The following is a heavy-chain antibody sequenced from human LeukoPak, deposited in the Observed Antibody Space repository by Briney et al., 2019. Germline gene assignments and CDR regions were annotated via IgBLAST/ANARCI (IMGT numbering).Heavy chain of an antibody. CDR1: GGSISSYY. V-gene: IGHV4-59*08. Sequence: SETLSLTCTVSGGSISSYYWSWIRQPPGKGLEWIGYIYYDGSTNYNPSLKSRVTISVDTSKNQFSLKVSSVTAADTALYYCARHSQRATTVLYWGQGTLVTVSS. CDR3: ARHSQRATTVLY. J-gene: IGHJ4*02. CDR2: IYYDGST. D-gene: IGHD4-17*01.